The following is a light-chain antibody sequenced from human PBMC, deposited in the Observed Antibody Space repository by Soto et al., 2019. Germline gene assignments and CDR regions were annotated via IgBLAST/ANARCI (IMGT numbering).Light chain of an antibody. V-gene: IGKV3-11*01. CDR3: QQRRSWPRT. Sequence: EIVLTQSPATLSSSPGERATLSCRASQTVFSRLAWYQHKPGQAPRLLIYDSSNRATGIPARFSGSGSGTDFTLTIDSLEPEDFAVYYCQQRRSWPRTFGQGTKVES. CDR2: DSS. J-gene: IGKJ1*01. CDR1: QTVFSR.